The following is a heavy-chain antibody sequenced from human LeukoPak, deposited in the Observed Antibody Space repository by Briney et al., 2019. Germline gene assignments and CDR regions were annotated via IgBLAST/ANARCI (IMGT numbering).Heavy chain of an antibody. CDR1: GFTFSGYG. D-gene: IGHD5-24*01. V-gene: IGHV3-23*01. CDR3: AKVLMATIRHQFAFDY. J-gene: IGHJ4*02. CDR2: ISGSGGST. Sequence: GGSLRLSCAASGFTFSGYGMSWVRQAPGKGLEWVSAISGSGGSTYYADSVKGRFTISRDNSKNTLYLQMNSLRAEDTAVYYCAKVLMATIRHQFAFDYWGQGTLVTVSS.